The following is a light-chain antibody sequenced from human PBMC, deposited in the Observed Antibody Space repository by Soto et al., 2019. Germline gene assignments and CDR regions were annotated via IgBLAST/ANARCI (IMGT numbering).Light chain of an antibody. V-gene: IGKV3-20*01. J-gene: IGKJ1*01. Sequence: EVVLTQSPGTLSLSPGERASISCRASQSVSNSFLAWYQQKAGQSPRLLIYAASARAIGIPDRFSGSGSGTDFTLTISRLEPEDFAVYYCQQYGHSPRTFGQGTKVDIK. CDR3: QQYGHSPRT. CDR1: QSVSNSF. CDR2: AAS.